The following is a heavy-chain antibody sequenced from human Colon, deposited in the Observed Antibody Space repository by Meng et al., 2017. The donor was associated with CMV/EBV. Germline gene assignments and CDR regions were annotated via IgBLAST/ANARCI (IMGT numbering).Heavy chain of an antibody. V-gene: IGHV3-30*02. CDR2: IRHAGSNE. CDR3: ARDKGVRTFDT. CDR1: GIPFSSSG. J-gene: IGHJ4*02. D-gene: IGHD2-21*01. Sequence: VQLVASGGGVVQPGEYLRLVCAASGIPFSSSGLHWVRQAPGMGLEWVALIRHAGSNEYYAESVRGRFTISRDNSKNTVYLQMNSLRSEDTAVYYCARDKGVRTFDTWGQGILVTVSS.